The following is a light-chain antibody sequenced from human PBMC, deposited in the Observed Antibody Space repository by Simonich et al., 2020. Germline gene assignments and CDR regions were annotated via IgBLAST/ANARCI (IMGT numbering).Light chain of an antibody. Sequence: DLVMTQSPDSLAVSLGERATINCKSRQSVLSSSNNKNYFAWYQQKPGPPPKLLIYWASTRESGVPDRFSGSGSGTDFTLTISSLQAEDVAVYYCQQYYSTPYTFGQGTKLEIK. CDR3: QQYYSTPYT. V-gene: IGKV4-1*01. CDR2: WAS. J-gene: IGKJ2*01. CDR1: QSVLSSSNNKNY.